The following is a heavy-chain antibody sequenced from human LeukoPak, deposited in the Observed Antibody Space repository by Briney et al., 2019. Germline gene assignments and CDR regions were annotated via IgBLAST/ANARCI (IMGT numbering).Heavy chain of an antibody. CDR3: ARDRYTVVSWYFDL. Sequence: SQTLSLTCTVSGGSISSGGYYWSWIRQHPGKGLEWIGYIYYSGSTYYNPSLKSRVTISVDTAKNQFSLKLSSVTAADTAVYYCARDRYTVVSWYFDLWGRGTLVTVSS. V-gene: IGHV4-31*03. CDR2: IYYSGST. CDR1: GGSISSGGYY. J-gene: IGHJ2*01. D-gene: IGHD4-23*01.